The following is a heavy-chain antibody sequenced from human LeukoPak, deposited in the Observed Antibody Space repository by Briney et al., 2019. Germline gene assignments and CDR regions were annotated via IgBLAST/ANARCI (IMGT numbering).Heavy chain of an antibody. Sequence: GGSLRLSCAASGFTFSDYYMSWIRQAPGKGLEWVSYISSSGSTIYYADSVEGRFTISRDNAKNSLYLQMNSLRAEDTAVYYCAREAVTPYYGMDVWGQGTTVTVSS. CDR3: AREAVTPYYGMDV. V-gene: IGHV3-11*01. J-gene: IGHJ6*02. D-gene: IGHD3-10*01. CDR2: ISSSGSTI. CDR1: GFTFSDYY.